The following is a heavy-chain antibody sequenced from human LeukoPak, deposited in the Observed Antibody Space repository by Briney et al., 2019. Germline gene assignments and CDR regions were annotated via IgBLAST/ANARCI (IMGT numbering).Heavy chain of an antibody. CDR1: GFTFSSYE. D-gene: IGHD3-22*01. Sequence: GGSLRLSCAASGFTFSSYEMNWVRQAPGKGLEWVSYISSSGSTIYYADSVKGRFTISRDNAKNSLYLQMNSLRAEDSAVYYCVREKEAPGVGVVVIRDSYYVDVWGKGTTVTVSS. V-gene: IGHV3-48*03. CDR3: VREKEAPGVGVVVIRDSYYVDV. CDR2: ISSSGSTI. J-gene: IGHJ6*03.